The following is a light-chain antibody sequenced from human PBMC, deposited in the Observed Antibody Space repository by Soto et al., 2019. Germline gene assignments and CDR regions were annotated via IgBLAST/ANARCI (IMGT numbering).Light chain of an antibody. CDR2: HNT. CDR1: SSDIGAGND. V-gene: IGLV1-40*01. CDR3: QSYDTSLSGSGV. J-gene: IGLJ3*02. Sequence: QSVLTQPPSVSGAPGQRVIISCTGSSSDIGAGNDVHWYQQFPGTAPKLLIYHNTNRPSGVPDRFSGSRSGSSASLAITGLQAEDEADYYCQSYDTSLSGSGVFGGGTKLTVL.